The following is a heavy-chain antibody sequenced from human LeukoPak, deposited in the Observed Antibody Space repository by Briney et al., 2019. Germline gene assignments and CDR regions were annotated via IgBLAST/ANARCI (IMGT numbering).Heavy chain of an antibody. CDR2: ISGGSSYI. CDR1: GFAFSSYS. V-gene: IGHV3-21*01. CDR3: ARDEYYDFWSGYYSPMDV. D-gene: IGHD3-3*01. J-gene: IGHJ6*02. Sequence: GGSLRLSCAASGFAFSSYSMNWVRQAPGKGLEWVSSISGGSSYIYYADSVKGRFTISRDNAKDSLYLQMNSLRAEDTAVYYCARDEYYDFWSGYYSPMDVWGQGTTVTVSS.